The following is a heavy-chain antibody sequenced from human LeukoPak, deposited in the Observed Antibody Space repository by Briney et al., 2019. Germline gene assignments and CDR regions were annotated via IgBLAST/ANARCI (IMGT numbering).Heavy chain of an antibody. J-gene: IGHJ4*02. Sequence: SETLSLTCTVSGGSISSYYWSWIRQPPGKGLEWIGYIYYSGSTNYNPSLKSRVTMSVDTSKNQFSLKLSSVTAADTAVYYCARDSSSSDVFDYWGQGTLVTVSS. CDR2: IYYSGST. CDR1: GGSISSYY. D-gene: IGHD6-6*01. V-gene: IGHV4-59*12. CDR3: ARDSSSSDVFDY.